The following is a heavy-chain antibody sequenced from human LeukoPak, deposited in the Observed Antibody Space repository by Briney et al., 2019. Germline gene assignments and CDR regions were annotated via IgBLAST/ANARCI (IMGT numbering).Heavy chain of an antibody. CDR1: GYPFTTYG. J-gene: IGHJ5*02. Sequence: EASVKVSCKASGYPFTTYGFIWVRQAPGLGLEWMGWISANNGNTKYAQKFQGRVTMTTDTTTETAYMELSSLRFDDTAIYYCARTVGDRADPWGQGSLVTVSS. CDR2: ISANNGNT. V-gene: IGHV1-18*01. D-gene: IGHD2-21*01. CDR3: ARTVGDRADP.